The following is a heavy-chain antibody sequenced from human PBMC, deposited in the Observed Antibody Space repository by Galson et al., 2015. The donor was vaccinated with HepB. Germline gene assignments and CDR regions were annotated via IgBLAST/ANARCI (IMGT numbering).Heavy chain of an antibody. CDR2: IYWDDDK. J-gene: IGHJ4*02. CDR3: AHGELGAAAAGFFDY. D-gene: IGHD6-13*01. CDR1: GFSLSTSGVG. Sequence: PALVKPTQTLTLTCTFSGFSLSTSGVGVGWIRQPPGKALEWLALIYWDDDKRYSPSLKSRLTITKDTSKNQVVLTMTNMDPVDTATYYCAHGELGAAAAGFFDYWGQGTLVTVSS. V-gene: IGHV2-5*02.